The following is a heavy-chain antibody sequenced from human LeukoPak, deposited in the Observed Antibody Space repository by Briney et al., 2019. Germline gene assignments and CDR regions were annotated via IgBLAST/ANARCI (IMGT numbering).Heavy chain of an antibody. Sequence: GGSLRLSCAASGFTFSSYAMHWVRQAPGKGLEWVAVISYVGSNKYYADSVKGRFTISRDNSKNTLYLQMNSLRAEDTAVYYCARVRGVRGPGGWFDPWGQGTLVTVSS. J-gene: IGHJ5*02. V-gene: IGHV3-30-3*01. CDR1: GFTFSSYA. CDR2: ISYVGSNK. CDR3: ARVRGVRGPGGWFDP. D-gene: IGHD3-10*01.